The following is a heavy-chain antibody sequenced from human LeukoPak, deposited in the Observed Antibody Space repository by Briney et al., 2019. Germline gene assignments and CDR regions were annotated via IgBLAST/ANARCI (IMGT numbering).Heavy chain of an antibody. CDR1: GFTFSSYW. D-gene: IGHD2-2*02. CDR2: IKQDGSEK. CDR3: ARDIVVVPAAIYYFDY. J-gene: IGHJ4*02. Sequence: PGGSLRLSCAASGFTFSSYWMRWVRQAPGKGLEWVANIKQDGSEKYYVDSVKGRFTISRDNAKDSLYLQMNSLRAEDTAVYYCARDIVVVPAAIYYFDYWGQGTLVTVSS. V-gene: IGHV3-7*01.